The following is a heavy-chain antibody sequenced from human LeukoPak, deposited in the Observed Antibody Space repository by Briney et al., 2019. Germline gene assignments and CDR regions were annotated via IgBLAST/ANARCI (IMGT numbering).Heavy chain of an antibody. J-gene: IGHJ6*02. V-gene: IGHV3-48*04. Sequence: GGSLRLSCAASGFTFSSYSMNWVRQAPGKGLEWVSYISSSSSSTIYYADSVKGRFTISRDNAKNSLYLQMNSLRAEDTALYYCAKDLDSGRSVYNYGMYVWGQGTTVTVSS. D-gene: IGHD6-19*01. CDR3: AKDLDSGRSVYNYGMYV. CDR2: ISSSSSSTI. CDR1: GFTFSSYS.